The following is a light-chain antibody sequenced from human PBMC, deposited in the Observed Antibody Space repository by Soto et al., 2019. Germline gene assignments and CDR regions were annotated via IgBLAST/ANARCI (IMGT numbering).Light chain of an antibody. CDR1: QSVSRW. J-gene: IGKJ2*01. CDR3: QQYNSFFFS. Sequence: DIELTQSPSTLSASIGDRVTISCRANQSVSRWLAWYQQKPGKAPQLLLFDVSTRETGVPARFSGSGSGTEFTLTIISLQPDDFATYYCQQYNSFFFSFGQGTRV. V-gene: IGKV1-5*01. CDR2: DVS.